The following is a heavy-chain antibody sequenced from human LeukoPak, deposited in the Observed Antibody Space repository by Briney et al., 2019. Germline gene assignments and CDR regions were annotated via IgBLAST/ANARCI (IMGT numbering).Heavy chain of an antibody. CDR1: GGSFSGYY. CDR2: INHSGST. D-gene: IGHD3-3*01. Sequence: SETLSLTCAVYGGSFSGYYWSWIRQPPGKGLEWIGEINHSGSTNYNPSLKSRVTISVDTSKNQFSLKLSSVTAADTAVYYCARGSRPLFWSGYQPSPLDYLGQGTLVTVSS. CDR3: ARGSRPLFWSGYQPSPLDY. V-gene: IGHV4-34*01. J-gene: IGHJ4*02.